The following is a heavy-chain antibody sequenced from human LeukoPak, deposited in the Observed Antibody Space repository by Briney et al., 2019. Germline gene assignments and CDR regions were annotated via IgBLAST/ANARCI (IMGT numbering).Heavy chain of an antibody. D-gene: IGHD5-18*01. Sequence: PSETLSLTCSVSGGSISSYYCSWIRQPPGEGLEWIGYIYYSGSTNYNPSLKSRVTISVDTSKNQFSLKLTSVTAADTAVYYCARTTEGGYTYGYFYYYYMDVWGKGTTVTISS. CDR3: ARTTEGGYTYGYFYYYYMDV. V-gene: IGHV4-59*01. CDR1: GGSISSYY. CDR2: IYYSGST. J-gene: IGHJ6*03.